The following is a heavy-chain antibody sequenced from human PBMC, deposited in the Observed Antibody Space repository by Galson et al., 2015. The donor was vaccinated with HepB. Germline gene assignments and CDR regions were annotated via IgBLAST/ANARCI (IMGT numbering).Heavy chain of an antibody. CDR1: GFTFSSYA. Sequence: SLRLSCAASGFTFSSYAMSWVRQAPGKGLEWVSAISGSGGSTYYADSVKGRFTISRDNSKNTLYLQMSSLRAEDTAVYYCAKEPNYYGSLDIWGQGTMVTVSS. CDR2: ISGSGGST. V-gene: IGHV3-23*01. D-gene: IGHD3-10*01. CDR3: AKEPNYYGSLDI. J-gene: IGHJ3*02.